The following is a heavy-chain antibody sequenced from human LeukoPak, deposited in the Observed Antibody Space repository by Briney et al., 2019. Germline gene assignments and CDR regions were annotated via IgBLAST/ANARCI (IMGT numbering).Heavy chain of an antibody. V-gene: IGHV3-23*01. CDR1: GFTFSSYA. CDR2: ISGSAGST. D-gene: IGHD6-19*01. CDR3: AQDSSGWFDYFDY. Sequence: GGSLRLSCAASGFTFSSYAMSWVRQAPGKGLEWVSAISGSAGSTYYADSAKGRFTISRDNAKYTLYLQMNSLRAEATAVYYCAQDSSGWFDYFDYWGQGTLVTVSS. J-gene: IGHJ4*02.